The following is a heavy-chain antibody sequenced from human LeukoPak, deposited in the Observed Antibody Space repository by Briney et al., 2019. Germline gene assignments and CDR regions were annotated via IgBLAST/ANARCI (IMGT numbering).Heavy chain of an antibody. CDR3: AKLGGATMDAFDI. CDR1: GFTFSYYG. Sequence: HAGRSLRLSCAASGFTFSYYGMHWVRQAPGKGLEWVVVISYDGSNEYYADSVKGRFTISRDNSKNTLYLHMNSLRAEDTAVYYCAKLGGATMDAFDIWGQGTMVTVSS. J-gene: IGHJ3*02. D-gene: IGHD1-26*01. CDR2: ISYDGSNE. V-gene: IGHV3-30*18.